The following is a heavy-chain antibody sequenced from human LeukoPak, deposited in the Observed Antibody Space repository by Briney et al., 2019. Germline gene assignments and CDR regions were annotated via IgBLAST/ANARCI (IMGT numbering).Heavy chain of an antibody. D-gene: IGHD5-12*01. CDR1: GGSITSSY. J-gene: IGHJ4*02. Sequence: SETLSLTCTVSGGSITSSYWSWLRQPPGKGLQWIGYFYYSGSTYYNPSLKSRVTISVDRSKNQFSLKLSSVTAADTAVYYCARVGDGGYDSYDYWGQGTLVTVSS. CDR3: ARVGDGGYDSYDY. CDR2: FYYSGST. V-gene: IGHV4-59*12.